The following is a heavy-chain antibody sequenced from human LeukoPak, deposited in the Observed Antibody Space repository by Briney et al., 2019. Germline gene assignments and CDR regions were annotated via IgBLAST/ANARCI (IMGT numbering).Heavy chain of an antibody. V-gene: IGHV3-30*18. Sequence: PGRSLRLSCAASGFTFSNYGMHWVRQAPGKGLEWVAVISHDGSTTFYADSVKGRFTISRDNSKNTLDLQMYSLRAEDTAVYYCAKEPNSYSSGWYFQHWGQDTLVTVSS. CDR2: ISHDGSTT. D-gene: IGHD6-25*01. J-gene: IGHJ1*01. CDR3: AKEPNSYSSGWYFQH. CDR1: GFTFSNYG.